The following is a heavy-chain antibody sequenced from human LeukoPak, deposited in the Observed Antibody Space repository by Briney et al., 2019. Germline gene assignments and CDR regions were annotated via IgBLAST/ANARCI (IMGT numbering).Heavy chain of an antibody. Sequence: GGSLRLSCAASGFTFSSYWMHWVRQAPGKGLVWVSRINSDGSSTSYADSVKGRFTISRDNAKNTLYLQVNSLRAEDTAVYYCARDLGMITFGGVIISWGQGTLVTVSS. CDR2: INSDGSST. CDR3: ARDLGMITFGGVIIS. V-gene: IGHV3-74*01. J-gene: IGHJ4*02. CDR1: GFTFSSYW. D-gene: IGHD3-16*02.